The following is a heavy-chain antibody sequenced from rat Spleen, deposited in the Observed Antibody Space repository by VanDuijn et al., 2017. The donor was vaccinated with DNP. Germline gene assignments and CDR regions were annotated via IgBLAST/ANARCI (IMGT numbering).Heavy chain of an antibody. D-gene: IGHD1-12*02. V-gene: IGHV5-25*01. Sequence: EVQLVESGGGLVQPGRSMKLSCAASGFTFSNYYMAWVRQAPTKGLEWVASISPGGGNTYYRDSVKGRFTISRDNAKSTLSLQMDSLRSEDTATYYCVRPDYYDGSYPHYWGQGVMVTVSS. J-gene: IGHJ2*01. CDR3: VRPDYYDGSYPHY. CDR1: GFTFSNYY. CDR2: ISPGGGNT.